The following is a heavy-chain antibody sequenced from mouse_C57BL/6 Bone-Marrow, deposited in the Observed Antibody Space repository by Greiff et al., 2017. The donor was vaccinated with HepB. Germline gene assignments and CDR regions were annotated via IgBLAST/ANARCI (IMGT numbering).Heavy chain of an antibody. Sequence: DVMLVESGGGLVKPGGSLKLSCAASGFTFSSYAMSWVRQTPEKRLEWVATISDGGSYTYYPDNVKGRFTISRDNAKNNLYLQMSHLKSEDTAMYYCARDWYYGSSYLYAMDYWGQGTSVTVSS. J-gene: IGHJ4*01. CDR1: GFTFSSYA. D-gene: IGHD1-1*01. V-gene: IGHV5-4*01. CDR3: ARDWYYGSSYLYAMDY. CDR2: ISDGGSYT.